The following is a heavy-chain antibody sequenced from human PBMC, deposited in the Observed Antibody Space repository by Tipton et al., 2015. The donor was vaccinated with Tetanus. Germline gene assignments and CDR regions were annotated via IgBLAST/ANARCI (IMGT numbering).Heavy chain of an antibody. CDR3: ARTSGYMYSDC. Sequence: TLSLTCAVYGESFSDYYWSWIRQPPGKGLEWIGEIHPSGITDYNPSLKSRVAMSVDTSKNQLSLRLNSVTSADTAVYYCARTSGYMYSDCWGQGTLVTVSS. J-gene: IGHJ4*02. V-gene: IGHV4-34*01. D-gene: IGHD3-3*01. CDR1: GESFSDYY. CDR2: IHPSGIT.